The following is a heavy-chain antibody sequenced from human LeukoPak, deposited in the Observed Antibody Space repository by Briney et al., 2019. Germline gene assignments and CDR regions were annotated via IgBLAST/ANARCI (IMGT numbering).Heavy chain of an antibody. CDR1: GFTFSSYW. J-gene: IGHJ4*02. V-gene: IGHV3-23*01. Sequence: TGGSLRLSCAASGFTFSSYWMSWVRQAPGKGLEWVSAISANGGGTYYADSVKGRFTISRDNSKNTLYLQMNSLRAEDTAVYYCAKGSSPFDYWGQGTLVTVSS. CDR2: ISANGGGT. D-gene: IGHD6-13*01. CDR3: AKGSSPFDY.